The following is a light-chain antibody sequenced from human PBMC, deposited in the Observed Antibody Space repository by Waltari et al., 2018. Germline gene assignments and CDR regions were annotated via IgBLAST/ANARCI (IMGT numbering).Light chain of an antibody. Sequence: QTVVTQEQSFSVSPGGTVTLTCALISGSLSTTSYATWYQQPPGQAPRTLVYKANARSSGVPDRFSGSILGNTAALTITGAQADDESDYYCALYMGSGIWVFGGGTRLTVL. V-gene: IGLV8-61*01. CDR3: ALYMGSGIWV. J-gene: IGLJ3*02. CDR1: SGSLSTTSY. CDR2: KAN.